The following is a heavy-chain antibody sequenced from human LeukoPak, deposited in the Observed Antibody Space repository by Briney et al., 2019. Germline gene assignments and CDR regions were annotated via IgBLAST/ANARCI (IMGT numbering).Heavy chain of an antibody. J-gene: IGHJ4*02. D-gene: IGHD6-19*01. CDR2: ITGSGDST. V-gene: IGHV3-23*01. Sequence: PGGSLRLSCAVSGLSFSSYAVGWVRQTPGKGPQLVSTITGSGDSTFYADSVNGRFTVSRDNSKNTLYLQMSSLRADDTALYYCAFGPHQQWLLADYWGQGTLVTVSS. CDR1: GLSFSSYA. CDR3: AFGPHQQWLLADY.